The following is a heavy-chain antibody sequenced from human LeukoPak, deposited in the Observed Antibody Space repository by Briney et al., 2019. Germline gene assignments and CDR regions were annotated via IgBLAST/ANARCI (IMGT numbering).Heavy chain of an antibody. CDR1: GGSISSGSYY. V-gene: IGHV4-61*02. CDR3: AREMYGDGLDY. D-gene: IGHD4-17*01. Sequence: SQTLSLTCTVPGGSISSGSYYWSWIRHPAGEGLESIGRIYTSGSTNYNPSLKSRVTISVDTSKNQLSLKLSSVTAADTAVYYCAREMYGDGLDYWGQGTLVTVSS. CDR2: IYTSGST. J-gene: IGHJ4*02.